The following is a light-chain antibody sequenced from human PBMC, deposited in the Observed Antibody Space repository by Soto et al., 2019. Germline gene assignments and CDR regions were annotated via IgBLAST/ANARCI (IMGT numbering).Light chain of an antibody. CDR3: QAWDSSTGV. Sequence: SYELTQPPSVSVSPGQTASITCSGDKLGDKYASWYQQKPGQSPVLVIYQDSKRPSGIPERFSGSNSGNTATLTISGTQARDEADYYCQAWDSSTGVFGTGTKLTVL. J-gene: IGLJ1*01. CDR1: KLGDKY. CDR2: QDS. V-gene: IGLV3-1*01.